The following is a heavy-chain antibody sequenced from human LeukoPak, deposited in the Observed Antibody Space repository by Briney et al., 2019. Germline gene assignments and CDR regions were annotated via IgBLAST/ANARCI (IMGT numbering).Heavy chain of an antibody. CDR3: ARGGYNTGWEFDY. D-gene: IGHD6-19*01. Sequence: GASVKVSCKASGYTFIDYYMHWVRQAPGQGLERMGWINPNSGGTDYAQKFQGRVTMTRDTSISTAYMELSRLRSDDTAVYYCARGGYNTGWEFDYWGQGTLVTVSS. V-gene: IGHV1-2*02. J-gene: IGHJ4*02. CDR1: GYTFIDYY. CDR2: INPNSGGT.